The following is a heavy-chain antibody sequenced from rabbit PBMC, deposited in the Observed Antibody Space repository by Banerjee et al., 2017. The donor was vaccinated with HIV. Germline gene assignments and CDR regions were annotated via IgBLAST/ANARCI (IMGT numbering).Heavy chain of an antibody. Sequence: QEQLVESGGGLVQPGGSLKLSCKASGFSLSSYAMSWVRQAPGKGLEWIGYIDPVFGSTYYASWVNGRFTISSHNAQNTLYLQLNSLTAADTATYFCARDSDYGFNLWGPGTLVTVS. J-gene: IGHJ4*01. CDR2: IDPVFGST. CDR3: ARDSDYGFNL. V-gene: IGHV1S47*01. CDR1: GFSLSSYA. D-gene: IGHD2-1*01.